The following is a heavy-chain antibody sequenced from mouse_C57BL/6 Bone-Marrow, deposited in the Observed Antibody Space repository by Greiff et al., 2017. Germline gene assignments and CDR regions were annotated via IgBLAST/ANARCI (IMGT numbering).Heavy chain of an antibody. Sequence: EVQLVESGGGLVQPGGSLKLSCAASGFTFSDYYMYWVRQTPEKRLEWVAYISNGGGSTYYPDTVKGRFTISRDNAKNTLYLQMSRLKSEDTAMYYCARWDYGGWYYFDYWGQGTTLTVSS. CDR1: GFTFSDYY. J-gene: IGHJ2*01. V-gene: IGHV5-12*01. D-gene: IGHD2-4*01. CDR3: ARWDYGGWYYFDY. CDR2: ISNGGGST.